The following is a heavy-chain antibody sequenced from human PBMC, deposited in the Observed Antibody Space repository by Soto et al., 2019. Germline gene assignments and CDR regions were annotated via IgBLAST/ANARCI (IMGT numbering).Heavy chain of an antibody. V-gene: IGHV1-69*17. J-gene: IGHJ5*02. CDR3: ARGVVDTNVVFKWFDP. Sequence: QVQLVQSGPEVKRPGSSVKVSCEASGLTYSSHVISWVRQAPGQGLEWMGGIIPLFGIPNYAQKFQGRLTITADKSTSTVYMELSSLRSEDTAVYYCARGVVDTNVVFKWFDPWGQGTLVTVSS. CDR1: GLTYSSHV. D-gene: IGHD2-15*01. CDR2: IIPLFGIP.